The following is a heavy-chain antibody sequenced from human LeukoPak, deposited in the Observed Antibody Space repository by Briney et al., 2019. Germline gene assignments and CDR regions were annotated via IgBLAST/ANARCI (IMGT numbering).Heavy chain of an antibody. Sequence: GASVKVSCKASGGTFSSYAISWVRQAPGQGLEWMGGIIPIFGTANYAQKFQGRVTITADESTSTAYMELSSLRSEDTAVYYCAMTSLDLITLDYWGQGTLVTVFS. D-gene: IGHD5-24*01. CDR3: AMTSLDLITLDY. CDR1: GGTFSSYA. V-gene: IGHV1-69*01. CDR2: IIPIFGTA. J-gene: IGHJ4*02.